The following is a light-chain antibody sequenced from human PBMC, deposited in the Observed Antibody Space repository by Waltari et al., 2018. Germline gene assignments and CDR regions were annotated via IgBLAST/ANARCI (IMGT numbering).Light chain of an antibody. J-gene: IGLJ2*01. V-gene: IGLV3-25*02. Sequence: SHELTQPASVSVSPGQTATITCSGDALTNQYAYWYQQKPGQTPVLVIFRDKERPSGIPERVSGSSSGAMGTLSISAGQAEEEADYYWQSADSSGVHVVFGGGTKLTVL. CDR1: ALTNQY. CDR2: RDK. CDR3: QSADSSGVHVV.